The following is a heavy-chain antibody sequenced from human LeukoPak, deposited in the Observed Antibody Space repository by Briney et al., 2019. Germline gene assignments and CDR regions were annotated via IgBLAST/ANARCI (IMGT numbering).Heavy chain of an antibody. Sequence: NPSETLSLTCTVSGGSISSYYWHWIRQPPGKGLEWIGYLYYSGNTYYNPSLKSRVTMSVDTSKNQFSLKLSSVTAADTAVYFCARAAYCGGVCYYYFDYWGQGTLVTVSS. J-gene: IGHJ4*02. CDR2: LYYSGNT. CDR3: ARAAYCGGVCYYYFDY. D-gene: IGHD2-21*02. CDR1: GGSISSYY. V-gene: IGHV4-59*01.